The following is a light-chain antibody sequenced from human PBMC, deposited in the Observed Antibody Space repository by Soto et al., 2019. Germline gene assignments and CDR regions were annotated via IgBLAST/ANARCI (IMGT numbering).Light chain of an antibody. V-gene: IGKV1-5*03. CDR2: KAS. CDR3: QQYNSSPWT. Sequence: DIQMTQSPSTLSASVGDRVTITCRASQSISSWLAWYQQKPGKAPKLLIYKASSLESGVPSRFSGSGSGTEFTLTISSLQPDDFATHYCQQYNSSPWTFGQGTNVEIK. CDR1: QSISSW. J-gene: IGKJ1*01.